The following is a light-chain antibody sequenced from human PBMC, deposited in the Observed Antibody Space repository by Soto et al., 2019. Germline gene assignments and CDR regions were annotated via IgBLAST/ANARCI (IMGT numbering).Light chain of an antibody. V-gene: IGLV2-23*02. CDR1: SSDVGSYNL. CDR2: DVS. CDR3: CSYGGSTWGYV. Sequence: QSALTQPASVSGSPGQSITISCTGTSSDVGSYNLVSWYQQHPGKAPKLMIYDVSQWPSGVSNRFSGSKSGYTASLTISGLQVEDEADYYCCSYGGSTWGYVFGTGTKVTVL. J-gene: IGLJ1*01.